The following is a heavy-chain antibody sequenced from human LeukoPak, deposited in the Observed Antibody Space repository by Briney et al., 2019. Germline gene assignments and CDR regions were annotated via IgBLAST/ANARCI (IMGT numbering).Heavy chain of an antibody. CDR2: INPSGDST. CDR1: GYTFTSYY. J-gene: IGHJ4*02. Sequence: ASVKVSCKASGYTFTSYYMHWVRQAPGQGLEWMGIINPSGDSTSYAQKFQGRVTTTRDMSTSTVYMELSSLRSEDTAVFYCARATRGYSGTYYYYFDYWGQGTLVTVSS. D-gene: IGHD1-26*01. V-gene: IGHV1-46*01. CDR3: ARATRGYSGTYYYYFDY.